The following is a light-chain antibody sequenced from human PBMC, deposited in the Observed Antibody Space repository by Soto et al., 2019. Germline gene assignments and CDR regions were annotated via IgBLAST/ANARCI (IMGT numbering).Light chain of an antibody. CDR1: YRVGSNY. V-gene: IGKV3-20*01. Sequence: IALTQSPGTLSLSPGDTATLSCRASYRVGSNYLAWYQQRPGQAPRLLIYGASSRAPGVPAKFRGSGSGTDFTLTISSLGPEDFARYYCQQYGRSPTTFGQGTKLEI. CDR2: GAS. J-gene: IGKJ2*01. CDR3: QQYGRSPTT.